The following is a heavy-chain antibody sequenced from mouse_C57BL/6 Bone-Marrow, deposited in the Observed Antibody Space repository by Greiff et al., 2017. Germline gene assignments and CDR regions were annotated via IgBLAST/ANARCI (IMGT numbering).Heavy chain of an antibody. CDR3: ARRPYYSNRD. D-gene: IGHD2-5*01. V-gene: IGHV1-59*01. Sequence: QVQLQQPGAELVRPGTSVKLSCKASGYTFTSYWMHWVKQRPGQGLEWIGVIDPSDSYTNYNQKFKGKATLTVDTSSSTAYMQLSSLTSEDSAVXYCARRPYYSNRDWGQGTTLTVSS. CDR1: GYTFTSYW. J-gene: IGHJ2*01. CDR2: IDPSDSYT.